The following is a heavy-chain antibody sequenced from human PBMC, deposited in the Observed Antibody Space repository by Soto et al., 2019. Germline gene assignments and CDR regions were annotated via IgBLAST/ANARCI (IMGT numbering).Heavy chain of an antibody. Sequence: QVQLVQSGAEVKKPGSSVKVSCKASGGTVSNYGVSWVRQAPGQGLDWMGGIIPIFGTAKYAQKFQGRVTIIADKSTSAAYLELSSLRSEDTAVYYCASGRFLKCSGGNYYYDMDVW. J-gene: IGHJ6*01. CDR2: IIPIFGTA. V-gene: IGHV1-69*06. CDR1: GGTVSNYG. D-gene: IGHD3-3*01. CDR3: ASGRFLKCSGGNYYYDMDV.